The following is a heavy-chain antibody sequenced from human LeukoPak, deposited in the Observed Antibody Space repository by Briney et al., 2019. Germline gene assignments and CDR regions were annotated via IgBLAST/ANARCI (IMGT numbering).Heavy chain of an antibody. CDR2: IYYSGST. D-gene: IGHD5-12*01. Sequence: PSETLSLTCTVSGGSISSGGYYWSWIRQHPGKGLEWIGYIYYSGSTYYNPSLKSRVTISVDMSKNQFSLKLSSVTAADTAVYYCAREGLSGYDSIGYNWFDPWGQGTLVTVSS. V-gene: IGHV4-31*03. CDR3: AREGLSGYDSIGYNWFDP. J-gene: IGHJ5*02. CDR1: GGSISSGGYY.